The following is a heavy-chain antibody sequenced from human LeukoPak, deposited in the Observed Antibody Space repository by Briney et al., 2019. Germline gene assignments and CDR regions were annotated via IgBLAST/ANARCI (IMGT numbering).Heavy chain of an antibody. CDR3: ARDPGRRGSGLD. D-gene: IGHD6-25*01. Sequence: SETPSLTCTVSGGSISSYYLNWIRQPPGKGLEWVGHIYYSGSASYNPSLKSRVTISVDTSKNQFSLRLTSVTAADTAVYYCARDPGRRGSGLDWGQGTLVTVSS. V-gene: IGHV4-59*01. CDR1: GGSISSYY. J-gene: IGHJ4*02. CDR2: IYYSGSA.